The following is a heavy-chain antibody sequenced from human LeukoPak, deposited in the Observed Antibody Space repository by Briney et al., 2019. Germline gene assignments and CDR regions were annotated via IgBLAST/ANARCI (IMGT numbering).Heavy chain of an antibody. V-gene: IGHV3-48*02. CDR3: VRDMDWAFDY. Sequence: GGSLRLSCAASGFTFSTYSMNWVRQAPGKGLEWISYISGSRNTIYYADSVKGRFTISRDNAKNSLFLQMNSLRDEDTAMYYCVRDMDWAFDYWGQGTLVTVSS. J-gene: IGHJ4*02. CDR2: ISGSRNTI. CDR1: GFTFSTYS. D-gene: IGHD3/OR15-3a*01.